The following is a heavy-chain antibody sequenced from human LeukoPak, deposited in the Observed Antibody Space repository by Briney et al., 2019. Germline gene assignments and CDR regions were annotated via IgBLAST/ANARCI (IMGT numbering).Heavy chain of an antibody. CDR2: VSGSGGNI. J-gene: IGHJ4*02. V-gene: IGHV3-23*01. Sequence: GGSLRLSCAASGFSIARAWMNWVRQAPGKGLEWVSGVSGSGGNIHYADSVKGRFTISRDNSKNTLYLQMNSLRAEDTAVYYCAASLPNIVVVPATKGPFGYWGQGALVTVSS. D-gene: IGHD2-2*01. CDR3: AASLPNIVVVPATKGPFGY. CDR1: GFSIARAW.